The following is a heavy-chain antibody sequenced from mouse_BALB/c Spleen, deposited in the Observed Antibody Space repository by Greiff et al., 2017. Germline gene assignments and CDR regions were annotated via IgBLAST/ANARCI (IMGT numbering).Heavy chain of an antibody. Sequence: EVKLVESGGGLVQPGGSLKLSCAASGFTFSSYGMSWVRQTPDKRLELVATINSNGGGTYYPDSVKGRFTISRDNAKNTLYLQMSSLKSEDTAMYYCARDPSMITTAWFAYWGQGTLVTVSA. V-gene: IGHV5-6-3*01. J-gene: IGHJ3*01. CDR2: INSNGGGT. D-gene: IGHD2-4*01. CDR1: GFTFSSYG. CDR3: ARDPSMITTAWFAY.